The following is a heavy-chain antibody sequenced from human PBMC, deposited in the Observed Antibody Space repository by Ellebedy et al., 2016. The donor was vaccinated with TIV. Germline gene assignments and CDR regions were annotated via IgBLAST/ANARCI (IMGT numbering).Heavy chain of an antibody. CDR3: ARAMVFSSSHSNDY. J-gene: IGHJ4*02. Sequence: SVKVSXXASGGTFSSYAISWVRQAPGQGLEWMGGIIPIFGTANYAQKFQGRVTITADESTSTAYMELSSLRSGDTAVYYCARAMVFSSSHSNDYWGQGTLVTVSS. CDR1: GGTFSSYA. D-gene: IGHD6-6*01. V-gene: IGHV1-69*13. CDR2: IIPIFGTA.